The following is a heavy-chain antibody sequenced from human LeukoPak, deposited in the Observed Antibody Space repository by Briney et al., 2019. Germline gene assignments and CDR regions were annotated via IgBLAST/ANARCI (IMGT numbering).Heavy chain of an antibody. CDR2: ISYSGST. D-gene: IGHD2-2*01. J-gene: IGHJ4*02. CDR3: ARGPTYQPIDF. Sequence: SETLSLTCTVSGDSISNYYWSWIRQPPGKGLEWNGYISYSGSTDYNPSLKSRVTISVDTSKKQFSLKLSSVTAADTAVYYCARGPTYQPIDFWGQGTLVTVSS. CDR1: GDSISNYY. V-gene: IGHV4-59*08.